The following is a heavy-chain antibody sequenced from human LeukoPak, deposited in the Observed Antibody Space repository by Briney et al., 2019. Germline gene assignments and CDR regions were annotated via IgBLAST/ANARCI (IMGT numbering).Heavy chain of an antibody. V-gene: IGHV1-2*02. CDR1: GYTFTDYY. CDR3: ARVLARYGNLDY. J-gene: IGHJ4*02. Sequence: ASVKVSCKASGYTFTDYYIHWVRQAPGHGLGWMGWINPNSGGTNYTQKFQGRVTMTRDTSISTAYLELNRLTSDDTAVYYCARVLARYGNLDYWGQGILVTVSS. CDR2: INPNSGGT. D-gene: IGHD1-14*01.